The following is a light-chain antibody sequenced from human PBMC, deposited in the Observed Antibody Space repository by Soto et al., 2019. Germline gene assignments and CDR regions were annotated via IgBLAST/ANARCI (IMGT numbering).Light chain of an antibody. CDR1: QSVSSSY. V-gene: IGKV3-20*01. CDR2: GAS. J-gene: IGKJ1*01. CDR3: QQYGSSPT. Sequence: EIVLTQSPGTLSLSPGEIATLSCRASQSVSSSYLAWYQQKPGQAPRLLIYGASSRATGIPDRFSGSGSGTDFTLTISRLEPEDFAVYYCQQYGSSPTFGQGTKVDIK.